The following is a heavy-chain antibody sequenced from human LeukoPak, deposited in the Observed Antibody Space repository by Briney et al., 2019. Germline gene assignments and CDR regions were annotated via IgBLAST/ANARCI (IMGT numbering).Heavy chain of an antibody. CDR2: IYTSGST. D-gene: IGHD3-22*01. J-gene: IGHJ4*02. Sequence: SQTLSLTCTVSGGSISSGSYYWSWIRQPAGKGLEWIGRIYTSGSTNYNPSLKSRVTISVDTSKNQFSLKLSSVTAADTAVYYCARSGYYDDSSGYYYNYFDYWGQGALVTVSS. V-gene: IGHV4-61*02. CDR1: GGSISSGSYY. CDR3: ARSGYYDDSSGYYYNYFDY.